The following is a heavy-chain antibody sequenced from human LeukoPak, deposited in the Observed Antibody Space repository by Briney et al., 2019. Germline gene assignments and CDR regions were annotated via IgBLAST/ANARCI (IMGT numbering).Heavy chain of an antibody. CDR1: GGSIRSHY. J-gene: IGHJ4*02. V-gene: IGHV4-59*11. Sequence: PSETLSLTCTVSGGSIRSHYWSWVRQPPGKGLEWIGYFYYSGNTYYNPSLKSRVTISVDTSKNQFSLHLTSVTAADTAVYYCATSSNWSLLYLDYWGQGSLVTVSS. CDR2: FYYSGNT. D-gene: IGHD6-13*01. CDR3: ATSSNWSLLYLDY.